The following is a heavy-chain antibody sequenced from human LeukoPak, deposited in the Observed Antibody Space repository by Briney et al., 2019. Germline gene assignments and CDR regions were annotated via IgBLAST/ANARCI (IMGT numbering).Heavy chain of an antibody. Sequence: GSLRLSCAASGITFSSYNMNWVRQPPGKGLEWIGNIFYSGSTYYSPSLKSRVTISLDTSRNQFSLKLNSVTAADTAVYYCAKSNGYGLVDIWGQGTMVTVSS. CDR1: GITFSSYN. CDR3: AKSNGYGLVDI. CDR2: IFYSGST. D-gene: IGHD3-10*01. J-gene: IGHJ3*02. V-gene: IGHV4-59*12.